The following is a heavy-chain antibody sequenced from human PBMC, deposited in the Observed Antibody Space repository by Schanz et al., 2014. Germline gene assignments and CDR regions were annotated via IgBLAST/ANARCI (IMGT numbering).Heavy chain of an antibody. CDR3: AREDCSATSCYFRY. D-gene: IGHD2-21*01. J-gene: IGHJ4*02. CDR2: ISYDGNNE. CDR1: GFTFSSYG. V-gene: IGHV3-30*03. Sequence: QVQLVESGGGVVQPGRSRRLSCAASGFTFSSYGMHWVRQAPGKGLEWVAVISYDGNNEDYADSVKGRFSISRDNSMNTVYLQMNSLRAEDTAVYYCAREDCSATSCYFRYWGQGTLVTVSS.